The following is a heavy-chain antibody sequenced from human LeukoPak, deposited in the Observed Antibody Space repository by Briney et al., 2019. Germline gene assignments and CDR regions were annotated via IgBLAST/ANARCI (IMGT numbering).Heavy chain of an antibody. CDR2: IYYSGST. V-gene: IGHV4-59*01. Sequence: SETLSLTCTVSGGSISSYYWSWIRQPPGKGLEWIGYIYYSGSTNYNPSLKSRVTISVDTPKNQFSLKLSSVTAADTAVYYCARVTGALGYWGQGTLVTVSS. D-gene: IGHD1-14*01. CDR1: GGSISSYY. CDR3: ARVTGALGY. J-gene: IGHJ4*02.